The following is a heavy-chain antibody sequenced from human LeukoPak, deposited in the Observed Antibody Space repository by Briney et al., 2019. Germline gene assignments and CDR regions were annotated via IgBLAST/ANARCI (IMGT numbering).Heavy chain of an antibody. V-gene: IGHV3-53*04. CDR1: GFSFSNYA. CDR3: ARVGVGTVAGNYFDD. D-gene: IGHD6-19*01. CDR2: IYGGGAT. J-gene: IGHJ4*02. Sequence: GGSLRLSCAASGFSFSNYAMTWVRQAPGKGLEWVSLIYGGGATYYADSVKGRFTISRHNSENTLYLEMNSLRPEDTAVYYCARVGVGTVAGNYFDDWGQGTLVTVSS.